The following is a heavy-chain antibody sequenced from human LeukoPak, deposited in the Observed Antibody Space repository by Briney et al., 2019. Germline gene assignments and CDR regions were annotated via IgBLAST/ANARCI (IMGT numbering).Heavy chain of an antibody. V-gene: IGHV4-31*03. CDR1: GGSISSGGYY. Sequence: PSQTLSLTCTVSGGSISSGGYYWSWIRQHPGKGLEWIGYIYYSGSTYYNPSLKSRVTISVDTSKNQFSLKLSSVTAADTAVYYCARYSWRELFDYWGQGTLVTVSS. D-gene: IGHD4-11*01. J-gene: IGHJ4*02. CDR3: ARYSWRELFDY. CDR2: IYYSGST.